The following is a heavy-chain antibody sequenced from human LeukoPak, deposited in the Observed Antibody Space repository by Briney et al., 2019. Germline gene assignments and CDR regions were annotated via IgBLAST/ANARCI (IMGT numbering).Heavy chain of an antibody. CDR3: ARNSPNYY. CDR2: ISGGGGTT. Sequence: GGSLRLSCAASGFTFNTYATSWVRQAPGKGLEWVSGISGGGGTTYYADSVKGRFTISRDNSKNTLYLQMNSLRAEDTAVYYCARNSPNYYWGQGTLVTVSS. D-gene: IGHD1/OR15-1a*01. CDR1: GFTFNTYA. J-gene: IGHJ4*02. V-gene: IGHV3-23*01.